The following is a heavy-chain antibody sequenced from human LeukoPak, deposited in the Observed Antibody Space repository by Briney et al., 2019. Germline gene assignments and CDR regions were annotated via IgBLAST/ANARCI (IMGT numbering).Heavy chain of an antibody. Sequence: SETLSLTCTVSGGSISRSSYYWGWIRQPPGKGLEWIGEINHSGGTYYNPSLKSRVTISLDPSKNHFSLNLTSVTAADTAVYYCARGAVWGSSGWYPYWGQGTLVTVSS. V-gene: IGHV4-39*02. CDR2: INHSGGT. J-gene: IGHJ4*02. D-gene: IGHD6-19*01. CDR1: GGSISRSSYY. CDR3: ARGAVWGSSGWYPY.